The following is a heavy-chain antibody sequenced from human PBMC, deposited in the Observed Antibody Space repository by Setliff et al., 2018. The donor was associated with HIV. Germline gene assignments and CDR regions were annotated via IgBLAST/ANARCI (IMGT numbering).Heavy chain of an antibody. D-gene: IGHD2-15*01. CDR3: ASDIVGYMDV. V-gene: IGHV4-34*01. J-gene: IGHJ6*03. CDR1: GGSFSGYY. CDR2: INHSGST. Sequence: SETLSLTCAVYGGSFSGYYWSRIRQPPGKGLEWIGEINHSGSTNYNPSLKSRVTISVDTSNNQFTLRLKSVTAADTAVYYCASDIVGYMDVWGNGTTVTVSS.